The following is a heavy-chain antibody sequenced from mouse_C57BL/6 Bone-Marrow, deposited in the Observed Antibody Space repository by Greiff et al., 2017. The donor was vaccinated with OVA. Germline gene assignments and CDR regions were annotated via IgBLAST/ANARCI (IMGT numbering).Heavy chain of an antibody. Sequence: VQLQQPGAELVRPGSSVKLSCKASGYTFTSYWMHWVKQRPIQGLEWIGNIDPSDSETHYNQKFKVKATLTVDKSSSTAYMQLSSLTSEDSAVYYCAREDYYYFDYWGQGTTLTVSS. CDR2: IDPSDSET. CDR3: AREDYYYFDY. CDR1: GYTFTSYW. J-gene: IGHJ2*01. D-gene: IGHD1-1*01. V-gene: IGHV1-52*01.